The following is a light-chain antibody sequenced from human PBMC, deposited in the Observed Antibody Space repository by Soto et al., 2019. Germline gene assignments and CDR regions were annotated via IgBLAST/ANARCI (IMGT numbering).Light chain of an antibody. J-gene: IGLJ2*01. Sequence: QSVLTQPPSVSGAPGQMVTISCTGSSSNIGAGYDVHWYQQLPGTAPKLLIYGNSNRPSGVPDRFSGSNSGTSASLAITGLQAEDEADYYCQSYDSSLSGHVVFGGGTKLTVL. CDR2: GNS. CDR3: QSYDSSLSGHVV. V-gene: IGLV1-40*01. CDR1: SSNIGAGYD.